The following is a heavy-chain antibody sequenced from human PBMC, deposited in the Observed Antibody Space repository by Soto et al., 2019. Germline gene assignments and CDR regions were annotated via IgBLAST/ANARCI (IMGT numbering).Heavy chain of an antibody. V-gene: IGHV4-31*03. CDR3: ARDRNYVIGYYYYGMDV. D-gene: IGHD3-16*02. CDR1: GASISSGGYY. Sequence: TLSLTCTVSGASISSGGYYWSWIRQHPGKGLEWIGYIYYSGSTYYNPSLKSRVTISVDTSKKQFSLKLSSVTAADPAVYYCARDRNYVIGYYYYGMDVWGQGTTVTVSS. J-gene: IGHJ6*02. CDR2: IYYSGST.